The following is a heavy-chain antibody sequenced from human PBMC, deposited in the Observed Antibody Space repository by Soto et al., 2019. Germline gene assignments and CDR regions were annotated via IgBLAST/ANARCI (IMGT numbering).Heavy chain of an antibody. Sequence: QVQLVESGGGVVQPGRSLRLSCAASGFTFSSYGMHWVRQAPGKGLVWVAVISYDGSNKYYADSVKGRFTISRDNSKNTLYLQMNSLRAEDTAVYYCAKGQQKHYYYGMDVWGQGTTVTVSS. CDR2: ISYDGSNK. D-gene: IGHD6-13*01. CDR3: AKGQQKHYYYGMDV. CDR1: GFTFSSYG. V-gene: IGHV3-30*18. J-gene: IGHJ6*02.